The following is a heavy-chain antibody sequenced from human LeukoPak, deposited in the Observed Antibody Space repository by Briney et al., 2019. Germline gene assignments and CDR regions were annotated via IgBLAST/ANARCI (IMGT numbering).Heavy chain of an antibody. J-gene: IGHJ4*02. D-gene: IGHD3-16*01. CDR3: ARGGEPMAANTLAY. V-gene: IGHV3-53*01. CDR1: GFTVITND. CDR2: LYSDGNT. Sequence: GGSLRLSCAASGFTVITNDMTWVHQAPGKGLEWVSVLYSDGNTKYADSVQGRFTISRDNSKKTLYREMNSLSPDDTAVYYCARGGEPMAANTLAYWGQGTLVTVSS.